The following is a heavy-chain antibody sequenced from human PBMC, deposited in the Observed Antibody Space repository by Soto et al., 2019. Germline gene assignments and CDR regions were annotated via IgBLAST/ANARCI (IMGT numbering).Heavy chain of an antibody. CDR1: GFTFSTYG. V-gene: IGHV3-30*18. CDR3: AKDQLERGPYYYDSSGYPPDY. CDR2: ISYDEKVK. J-gene: IGHJ4*02. Sequence: QPGGSLRLSCAASGFTFSTYGMHWVRQAPGKGLEWVAVISYDEKVKYYADSGKGRFTISRDNSKNTLYLQMNSLRSEDTAVYYCAKDQLERGPYYYDSSGYPPDYWGQGTLVTVSS. D-gene: IGHD3-22*01.